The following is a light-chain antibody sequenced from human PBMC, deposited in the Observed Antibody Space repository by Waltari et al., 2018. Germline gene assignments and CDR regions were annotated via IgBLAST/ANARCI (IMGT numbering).Light chain of an antibody. V-gene: IGKV1-5*01. CDR3: HQYNSYSQS. J-gene: IGKJ2*03. CDR2: GAS. CDR1: HTINTW. Sequence: QMTQSPSTLSASIGDRVAITCRASHTINTWLAWYQQKPGKAPRVLIYGASTLASGVPSRFRGSGSGTEFTLTISSLQPYDFATYYCHQYNSYSQSFGQGTKLEIK.